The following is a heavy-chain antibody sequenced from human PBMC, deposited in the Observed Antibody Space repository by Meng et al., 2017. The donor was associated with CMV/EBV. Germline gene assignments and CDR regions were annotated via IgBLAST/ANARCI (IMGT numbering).Heavy chain of an antibody. CDR3: ARGTNDWSGVDY. D-gene: IGHD3-9*01. Sequence: GESLKISCVASGFSLTGYWMRWVRQTPGTGLVWLSSISSDGSATRFADSVKGRFIISRDNAKNTLYLQMDSLRADDSAVYYCARGTNDWSGVDYWGLGSPVTVSS. J-gene: IGHJ4*02. V-gene: IGHV3-74*01. CDR2: ISSDGSAT. CDR1: GFSLTGYW.